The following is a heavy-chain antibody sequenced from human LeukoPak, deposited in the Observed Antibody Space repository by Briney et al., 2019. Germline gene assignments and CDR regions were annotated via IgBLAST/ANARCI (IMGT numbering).Heavy chain of an antibody. Sequence: GGSLRLSCAASGFTFSTYAMYWVRQAPGKGLEWVSGISDGGGSTYYADSVKGRFTISRDNSKNTLYLQMNSLRAEDTAVYYCAKASGSGSFHDAFDIWGQGTMVTVSS. V-gene: IGHV3-23*01. CDR2: ISDGGGST. D-gene: IGHD3-10*01. J-gene: IGHJ3*02. CDR1: GFTFSTYA. CDR3: AKASGSGSFHDAFDI.